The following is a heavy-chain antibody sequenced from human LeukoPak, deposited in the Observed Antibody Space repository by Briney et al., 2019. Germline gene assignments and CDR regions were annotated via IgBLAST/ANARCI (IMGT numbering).Heavy chain of an antibody. Sequence: GGSLRLSCAASGFTFSSYSMNWVRQAPGKGLEWVSSISSSSYIYYADSVKGRFTISRDNAKNSLYLQMNSLRAEDTAVYYCAREVPMQVAVDPWGQRTLVTVSS. D-gene: IGHD2-21*01. CDR3: AREVPMQVAVDP. CDR1: GFTFSSYS. CDR2: ISSSSYI. V-gene: IGHV3-21*01. J-gene: IGHJ5*02.